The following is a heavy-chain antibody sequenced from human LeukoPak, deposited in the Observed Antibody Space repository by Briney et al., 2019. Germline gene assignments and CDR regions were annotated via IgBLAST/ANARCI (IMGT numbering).Heavy chain of an antibody. D-gene: IGHD3-10*01. CDR3: ARENPLWFGELSFDY. V-gene: IGHV4-39*07. CDR1: GGSISSSSYY. J-gene: IGHJ4*02. CDR2: INHSGST. Sequence: PSETLSLTCTVSGGSISSSSYYWGWIRQPPGKGLEWIGEINHSGSTNYNPSLKSRVTISVDTSKNQFSLKLSSVTAADTAVYYCARENPLWFGELSFDYWGQGTLVTVSS.